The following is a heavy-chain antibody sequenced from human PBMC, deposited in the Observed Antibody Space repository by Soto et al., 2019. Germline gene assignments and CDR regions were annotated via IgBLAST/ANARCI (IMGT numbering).Heavy chain of an antibody. CDR1: GFTFSSYA. CDR3: AKTSRYYYDSSGYPRSHFDY. J-gene: IGHJ4*02. V-gene: IGHV3-23*01. CDR2: ISGSDGST. Sequence: GGSLRLSCAASGFTFSSYAMSWVRQAPGKGLEWVSAISGSDGSTYYADSVKGRFTISRDNSKNTLYLQMNSLRAEDTAVYYCAKTSRYYYDSSGYPRSHFDYWGQGTLVTVSS. D-gene: IGHD3-22*01.